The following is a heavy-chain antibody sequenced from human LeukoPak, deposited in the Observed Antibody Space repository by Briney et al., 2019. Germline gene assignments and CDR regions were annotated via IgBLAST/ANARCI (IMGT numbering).Heavy chain of an antibody. J-gene: IGHJ3*02. CDR3: ARGGVEYCGSGSYYWAFDI. D-gene: IGHD3-10*01. CDR2: IYHSGST. CDR1: GGSISGGGYS. Sequence: SETLSLTCAVSGGSISGGGYSWSWIRQPPGKGLEWIGYIYHSGSTYYNPSLKSRVTISVDMPKNQFSLKLSSVTAADTAVYYCARGGVEYCGSGSYYWAFDIWGQGTMVTVSS. V-gene: IGHV4-30-2*01.